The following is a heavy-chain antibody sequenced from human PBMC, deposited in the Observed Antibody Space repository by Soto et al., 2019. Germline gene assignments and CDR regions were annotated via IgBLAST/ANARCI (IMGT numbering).Heavy chain of an antibody. CDR1: GFTVSSSY. CDR3: ARGGVPITIFGVVTPRFDY. J-gene: IGHJ4*02. Sequence: VSLLLSCAASGFTVSSSYLTWVRQAPGKGLEWVAILYTGTDTVYADSVKGRFTISRDSSKNSLYLQMNSLRAEDTAVYYCARGGVPITIFGVVTPRFDYWGQGTLVTVSS. V-gene: IGHV3-53*01. D-gene: IGHD3-3*01. CDR2: LYTGTDT.